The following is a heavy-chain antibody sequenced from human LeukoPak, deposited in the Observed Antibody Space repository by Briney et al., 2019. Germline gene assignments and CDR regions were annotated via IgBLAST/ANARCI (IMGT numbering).Heavy chain of an antibody. CDR2: ISWNSGSI. V-gene: IGHV3-9*01. CDR3: AKWAAAGTFDY. CDR1: GFTFDDYA. D-gene: IGHD6-13*01. Sequence: GGSLRLSCAASGFTFDDYAMHWVRQAPGKGLEWVSGISWNSGSIGYADSVKGRFTISRDNAKNSLYLQMNSLRAEDTALYYCAKWAAAGTFDYWGQGTLVTVSS. J-gene: IGHJ4*02.